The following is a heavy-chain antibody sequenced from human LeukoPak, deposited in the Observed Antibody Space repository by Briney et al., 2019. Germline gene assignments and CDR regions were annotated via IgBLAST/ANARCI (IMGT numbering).Heavy chain of an antibody. D-gene: IGHD2-8*01. CDR3: ATDCTNGVCYIIPFDY. CDR2: ISGSGSST. CDR1: GFTFRSYA. V-gene: IGHV3-23*01. Sequence: GGSLRLSCAASGFTFRSYAMSWVRQAPGKGLEWVSAISGSGSSTYYADSVKGRFTISRDNSKNTLYVQMNSLRAEDTAVYYCATDCTNGVCYIIPFDYWGQGTLVTVSS. J-gene: IGHJ4*02.